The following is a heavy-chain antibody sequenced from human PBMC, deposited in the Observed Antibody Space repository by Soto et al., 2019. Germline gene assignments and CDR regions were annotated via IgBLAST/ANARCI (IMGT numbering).Heavy chain of an antibody. CDR1: GFTFSSYD. CDR2: IGTAGDT. V-gene: IGHV3-13*01. Sequence: GGSLRLSCAASGFTFSSYDMHWVRQATGKGLEWVSAIGTAGDTYYPGSVKGRFTISRENAKNTLYLQMNSLRAEDTAVYYCAKDQDLAVAGTFDYWGQGTLVTVSS. D-gene: IGHD6-19*01. J-gene: IGHJ4*02. CDR3: AKDQDLAVAGTFDY.